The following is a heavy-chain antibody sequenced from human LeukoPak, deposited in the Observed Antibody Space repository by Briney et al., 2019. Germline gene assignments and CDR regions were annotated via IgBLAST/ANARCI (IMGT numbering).Heavy chain of an antibody. CDR3: ARQKCTSTSCLTKNAFDI. Sequence: SETLSLTCTVSGSISGYYWSWIRQPPGKGLEWIGYIYTSGSANYNPSLESRVTISVDTSKNQFSLDLSSVTAADTAVYYCARQKCTSTSCLTKNAFDIWGQGTMVTVSS. CDR1: GSISGYY. D-gene: IGHD2-2*01. J-gene: IGHJ3*02. CDR2: IYTSGSA. V-gene: IGHV4-4*09.